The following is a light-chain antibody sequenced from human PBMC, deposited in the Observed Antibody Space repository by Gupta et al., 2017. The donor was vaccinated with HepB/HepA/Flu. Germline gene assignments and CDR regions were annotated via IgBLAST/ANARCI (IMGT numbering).Light chain of an antibody. J-gene: IGKJ4*01. CDR3: QQYYTTPLT. CDR2: WAS. Sequence: DIVITQSPDSLALSLGERASINCKSSRSILYSSNNKNYLAWYQQKLGQPPKLLISWASTRESGVPDRFSGSGSGSHFTLTINSLQAEDVAVYFCQQYYTTPLTFGGGTKVEIK. V-gene: IGKV4-1*01. CDR1: RSILYSSNNKNY.